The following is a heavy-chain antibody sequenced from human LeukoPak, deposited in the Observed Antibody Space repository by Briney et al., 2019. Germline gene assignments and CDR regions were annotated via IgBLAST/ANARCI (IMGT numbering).Heavy chain of an antibody. CDR1: GFTISSYY. Sequence: SETLSFTCTISGFTISSYYWSWLRQPPGKELKWFGYIYYTRSTNHNPSPKSLVTISVDTSNTQFSLKLSPVTAADKAVYYCARVVYSGYDFRGAMDVWGKGTTVTVSS. V-gene: IGHV4-59*01. CDR3: ARVVYSGYDFRGAMDV. D-gene: IGHD5-12*01. J-gene: IGHJ6*03. CDR2: IYYTRST.